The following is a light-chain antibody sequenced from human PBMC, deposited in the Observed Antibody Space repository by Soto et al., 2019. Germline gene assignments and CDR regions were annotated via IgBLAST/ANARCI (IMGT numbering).Light chain of an antibody. CDR2: EVS. V-gene: IGLV2-14*01. CDR1: SNDVGGYKY. J-gene: IGLJ7*01. CDR3: SAYTSIKEV. Sequence: QSALTQPASVSGSPGQSITISCTGTSNDVGGYKYVSWHQQHPGKAPKLMIYEVSNRPSGVSTRFSASRSGNTASLTISGLQAEDEADYYCSAYTSIKEVFGGGTPLTVL.